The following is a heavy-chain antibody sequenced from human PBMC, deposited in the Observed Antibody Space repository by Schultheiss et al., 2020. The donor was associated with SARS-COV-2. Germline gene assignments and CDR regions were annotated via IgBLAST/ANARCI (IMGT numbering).Heavy chain of an antibody. CDR2: IYYSGST. CDR3: AGDDSSGYYYSYGMDV. Sequence: LETLPLTCTVSGGSISSYYWSWIRQPPGKGLEWIGYIYYSGSTNYNPSLKSRVTISVDTSKNQFSLKLSSVTAADTAVYYCAGDDSSGYYYSYGMDVWGQGTTVTVSS. J-gene: IGHJ6*02. CDR1: GGSISSYY. V-gene: IGHV4-59*01. D-gene: IGHD3-22*01.